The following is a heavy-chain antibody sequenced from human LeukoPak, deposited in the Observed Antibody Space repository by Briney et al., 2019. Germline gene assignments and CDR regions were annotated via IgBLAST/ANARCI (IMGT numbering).Heavy chain of an antibody. CDR2: IRYDGSNK. D-gene: IGHD2-15*01. CDR3: AKLNEIGYCSGGSCYFDY. CDR1: GFTFSSYG. Sequence: HPGGSLRLSCAASGFTFSSYGMHWVRQAPGKGLEWAAFIRYDGSNKYYADSVKGRFTISRDNSKNTLYLQMNSLRAEDTAVYYCAKLNEIGYCSGGSCYFDYWGQGTLVTVSS. V-gene: IGHV3-30*02. J-gene: IGHJ4*02.